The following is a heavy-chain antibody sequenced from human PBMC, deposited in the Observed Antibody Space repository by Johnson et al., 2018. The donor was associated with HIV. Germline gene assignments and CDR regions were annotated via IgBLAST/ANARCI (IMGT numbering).Heavy chain of an antibody. CDR3: AKDIDLWATVTTLVLAFDI. D-gene: IGHD4-17*01. V-gene: IGHV3-20*04. J-gene: IGHJ3*02. CDR2: INWDSGSI. CDR1: GFTFDDYG. Sequence: VQLVESGGSVVRPGGSLRLSCAASGFTFDDYGMSWVRQGPGKGLEWICGINWDSGSIGHADSVTGRFPISIDNAKHSLYLQMNSLRAEDTALYYCAKDIDLWATVTTLVLAFDIWGQGTMVTVSS.